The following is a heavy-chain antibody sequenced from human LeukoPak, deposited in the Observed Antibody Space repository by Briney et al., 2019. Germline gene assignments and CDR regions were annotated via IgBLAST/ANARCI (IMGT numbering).Heavy chain of an antibody. V-gene: IGHV3-48*01. CDR2: ISSSSSTI. CDR3: ANGGSYFDY. J-gene: IGHJ4*02. Sequence: GGSLRLSCAASGFTFSSYSINWVRQAPGKGLEWVSYISSSSSTIHYADSVKGRFTISRDNAKNSLYLQMNSLRTEDTAVYYCANGGSYFDYWGQGTLVTVSS. CDR1: GFTFSSYS. D-gene: IGHD1-26*01.